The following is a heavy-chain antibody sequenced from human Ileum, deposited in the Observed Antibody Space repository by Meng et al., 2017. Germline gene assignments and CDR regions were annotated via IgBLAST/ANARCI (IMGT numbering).Heavy chain of an antibody. Sequence: GQLPPSGPGLVQPPQTLSLTCAISGDSVSSNSAAWNWIRQSPSRGLEWLGRTYYRSKWYNDYAVSVKSRITIYPDTSKNQFSLQLNSVTPEDTAVYYCARAPLGIAAAGLFDYWGQGTLVTVSS. J-gene: IGHJ4*02. D-gene: IGHD6-13*01. CDR2: TYYRSKWYN. CDR1: GDSVSSNSAA. CDR3: ARAPLGIAAAGLFDY. V-gene: IGHV6-1*01.